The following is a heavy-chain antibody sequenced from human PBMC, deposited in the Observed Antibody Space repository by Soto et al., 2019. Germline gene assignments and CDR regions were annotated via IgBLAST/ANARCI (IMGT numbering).Heavy chain of an antibody. CDR2: IRKKVYGGTT. CDR3: TSEIQSSGPKPYGMDV. Sequence: PGGSLRLSCSASGFTFGDYALSWFRQAPGKGLEWVGFIRKKVYGGTTEYAASVKGRFTISRDDSKSIGYLQMNSLKIEDTAVYYCTSEIQSSGPKPYGMDVWGQGTMVTVS. J-gene: IGHJ6*02. CDR1: GFTFGDYA. V-gene: IGHV3-49*03.